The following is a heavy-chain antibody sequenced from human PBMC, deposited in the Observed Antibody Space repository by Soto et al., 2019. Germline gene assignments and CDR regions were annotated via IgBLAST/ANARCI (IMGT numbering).Heavy chain of an antibody. Sequence: HPGGSLRLSCAASGFTFSSYSMNWVRQAPGKGLEWVSSISSSSSIYYADSVKGRFTISRDNAKNSLYLLMNSLRDKDTAVYYCARTDYDFWSGYPQPHYYYGMDVWGQGTTVTV. V-gene: IGHV3-48*02. CDR3: ARTDYDFWSGYPQPHYYYGMDV. CDR2: ISSSSSI. J-gene: IGHJ6*02. CDR1: GFTFSSYS. D-gene: IGHD3-3*01.